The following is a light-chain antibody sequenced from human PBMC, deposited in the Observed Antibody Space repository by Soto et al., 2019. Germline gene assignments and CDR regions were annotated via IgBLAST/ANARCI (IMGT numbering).Light chain of an antibody. CDR1: SSDVGGYNY. V-gene: IGLV2-14*01. CDR3: SSYTTSNTWV. CDR2: GVS. Sequence: QSSLTQPASVSGSPGQSITISCTGTSSDVGGYNYVSWYQQHPGKAPKVLIRGVSIRPSGVSIRFSASKSANTASLTISGLQAEDEALYYCSSYTTSNTWVFGGGTKVTVL. J-gene: IGLJ3*02.